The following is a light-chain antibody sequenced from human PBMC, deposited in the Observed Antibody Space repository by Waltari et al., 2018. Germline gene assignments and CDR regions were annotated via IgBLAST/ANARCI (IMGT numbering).Light chain of an antibody. J-gene: IGKJ1*01. CDR2: AAS. V-gene: IGKV1-39*01. Sequence: DIQMTQSPSSLSASVGDRVTITCRASQRISSYLNWYQQKPAKAPKLLIYAASSLQSGVPSRFSGSGSGTDFTLTISSLQPEDFATYYCQQSYSTPRTFGQGTKVEIK. CDR3: QQSYSTPRT. CDR1: QRISSY.